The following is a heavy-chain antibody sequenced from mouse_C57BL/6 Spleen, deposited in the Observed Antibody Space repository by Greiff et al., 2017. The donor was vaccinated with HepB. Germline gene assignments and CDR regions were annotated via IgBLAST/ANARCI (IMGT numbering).Heavy chain of an antibody. CDR3: ARGGTVVAPYYFDY. CDR2: IDPSDSYT. V-gene: IGHV1-69*01. Sequence: QVQLKQPGAELVMPGASVKLSCKASGYTFTSYWMHWVKQRPGQGLEWIGEIDPSDSYTNYNQKFKGKSTLTVDKSSSTAYMQLSSLTSEDSAVYYCARGGTVVAPYYFDYWGQGTTLTVSS. D-gene: IGHD1-1*01. CDR1: GYTFTSYW. J-gene: IGHJ2*01.